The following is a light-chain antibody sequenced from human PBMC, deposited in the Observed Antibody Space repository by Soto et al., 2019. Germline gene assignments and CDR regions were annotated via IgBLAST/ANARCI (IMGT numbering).Light chain of an antibody. V-gene: IGLV2-8*01. CDR2: EVS. CDR3: CSYAGSNNYYL. J-gene: IGLJ1*01. Sequence: QSALTQPASVSGSPGQSITISCTGTSTDIGYHTYVSWYQQHTGKAPELLIFEVSSRPSGVPDRFSGAKVGNTAYLTVSGLQADDEADYYCCSYAGSNNYYLFGPGTKLTVL. CDR1: STDIGYHTY.